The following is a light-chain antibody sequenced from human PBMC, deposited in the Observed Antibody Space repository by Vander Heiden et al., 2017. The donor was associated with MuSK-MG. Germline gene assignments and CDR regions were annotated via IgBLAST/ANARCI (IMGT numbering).Light chain of an antibody. CDR2: DAS. CDR1: QSISSF. Sequence: DIQMTQSPSSLSASIGDRVTITCRASQSISSFLSWYQRKPGKAPKVLIYDASSLQSGVPSRFSGSGSGRDFTLTISKLQPEDFATYYCQQRDSIPCTFGQGTKLEIK. V-gene: IGKV1-39*01. CDR3: QQRDSIPCT. J-gene: IGKJ2*02.